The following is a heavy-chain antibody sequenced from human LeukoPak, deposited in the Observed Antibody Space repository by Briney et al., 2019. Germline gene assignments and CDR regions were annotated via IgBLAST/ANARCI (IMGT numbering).Heavy chain of an antibody. CDR1: GYTFTRNW. CDR3: ARHVPGYYGSGTNDF. CDR2: IDPTDSYV. V-gene: IGHV5-10-1*01. D-gene: IGHD3-10*01. Sequence: GESLRISCQASGYTFTRNWISWVRQIPGKGLEWMGTIDPTDSYVNYCPSFEGHVTISTDRSINTVYLHWGSLRASDTATYYCARHVPGYYGSGTNDFWGQGTLVTVAS. J-gene: IGHJ4*02.